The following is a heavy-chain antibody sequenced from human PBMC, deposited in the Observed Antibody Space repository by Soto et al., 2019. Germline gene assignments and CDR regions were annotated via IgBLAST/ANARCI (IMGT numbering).Heavy chain of an antibody. CDR1: GGSISSGGYY. V-gene: IGHV4-31*03. Sequence: SETLSLTCTVSGGSISSGGYYWNWIRQHPGKGLEWIGYTYYSGNTYYNPSLNSRVTISADTSKNQFSLKLSSVTAADTAVYYCARLRIATNNYKWFDPWGQGTLVTVSS. CDR2: TYYSGNT. J-gene: IGHJ5*02. CDR3: ARLRIATNNYKWFDP. D-gene: IGHD2-21*01.